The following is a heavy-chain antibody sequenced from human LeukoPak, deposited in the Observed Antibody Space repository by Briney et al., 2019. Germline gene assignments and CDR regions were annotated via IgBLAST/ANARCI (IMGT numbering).Heavy chain of an antibody. J-gene: IGHJ4*02. CDR3: ARGRDRSKAGDH. CDR2: IHPSGIF. Sequence: SETLSLACAVYGGSCDDYYCSWIRQPPGKGLEWIGEIHPSGIFYYNSSLMSRVTISIDTSKSQFSLRLTSVTAADTGFYYCARGRDRSKAGDHWGQGSLVTVSS. V-gene: IGHV4-34*01. D-gene: IGHD5-24*01. CDR1: GGSCDDYY.